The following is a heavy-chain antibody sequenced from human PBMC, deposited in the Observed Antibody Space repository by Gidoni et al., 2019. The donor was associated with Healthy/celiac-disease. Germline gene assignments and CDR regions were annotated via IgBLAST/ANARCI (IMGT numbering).Heavy chain of an antibody. CDR2: ISSSSSYI. J-gene: IGHJ6*02. CDR1: GFTFSSYS. CDR3: ARDFSYYDSSGYPPMADYYYYYGMDV. V-gene: IGHV3-21*01. D-gene: IGHD3-22*01. Sequence: EVQLVESGGGLVKPGGSLRLSCAASGFTFSSYSMNWVRQAPGKGLEWVSSISSSSSYIYYADSVKGRFTISRDNAKNSLYLQMNSLRAEDTAVYYCARDFSYYDSSGYPPMADYYYYYGMDVWGQGTTVTVSS.